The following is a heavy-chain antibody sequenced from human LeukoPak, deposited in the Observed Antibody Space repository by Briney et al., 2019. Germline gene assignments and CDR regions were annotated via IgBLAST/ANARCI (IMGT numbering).Heavy chain of an antibody. CDR1: GFTFSSYA. CDR2: ISGSGGST. Sequence: GGSLRLSCAASGFTFSSYAMSWVRQAPGKGLEWVSAISGSGGSTYYADSVKGRFTISRDNSKNTLYLQMNSLRAEDTAVYYCAKDYGYSYVRYYYSGMDVWGQGTTVTVSS. V-gene: IGHV3-23*01. D-gene: IGHD5-18*01. J-gene: IGHJ6*02. CDR3: AKDYGYSYVRYYYSGMDV.